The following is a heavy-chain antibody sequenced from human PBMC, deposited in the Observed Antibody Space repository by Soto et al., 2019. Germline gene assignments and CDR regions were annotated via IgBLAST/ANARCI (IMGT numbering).Heavy chain of an antibody. CDR1: GFSFRSFW. V-gene: IGHV3-7*01. Sequence: GGSLRLSCAASGFSFRSFWTSWVRQAPGKGLEWVANIEEDGSEKYYVDSVKGRFTISRDNAKNSLYLQMSSLRAEDTAVYVCARSYEARPGWGQGTLVTVSS. CDR3: ARSYEARPG. CDR2: IEEDGSEK. J-gene: IGHJ4*02. D-gene: IGHD1-26*01.